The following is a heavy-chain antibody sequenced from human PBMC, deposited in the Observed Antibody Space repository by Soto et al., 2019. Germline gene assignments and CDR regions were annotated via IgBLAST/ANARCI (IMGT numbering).Heavy chain of an antibody. CDR2: IWYDGSNK. J-gene: IGHJ4*02. CDR3: ASELIAAAGTGFDY. CDR1: GLTFSSYS. V-gene: IGHV3-33*08. D-gene: IGHD6-13*01. Sequence: HPGGSLRLSCAASGLTFSSYSMHWVRQAPGKGLEWVAVIWYDGSNKYYADSVKGRFTISRDNSKNTLYLQMNSLRAEDTAVYYCASELIAAAGTGFDYWGQGTLVTVSS.